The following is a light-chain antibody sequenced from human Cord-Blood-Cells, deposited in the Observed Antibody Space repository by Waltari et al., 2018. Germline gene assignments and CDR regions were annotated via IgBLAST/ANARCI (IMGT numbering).Light chain of an antibody. J-gene: IGKJ4*01. CDR2: GAS. CDR1: QSVSSSY. V-gene: IGKV3-20*01. CDR3: QQYGSSPPLT. Sequence: LSPGERATLSCRASQSVSSSYLAWYQQKPGQAPRLLIYGASSRATGIPDRFSGSGSGTDFTLTISRLEPEDFAVYYCQQYGSSPPLTFGGGTKVEIK.